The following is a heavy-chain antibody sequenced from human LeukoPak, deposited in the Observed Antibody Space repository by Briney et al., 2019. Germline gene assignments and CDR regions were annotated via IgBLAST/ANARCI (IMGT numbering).Heavy chain of an antibody. CDR2: ISYDGSNK. V-gene: IGHV3-30*01. CDR3: ARDYHYYDSSGYYRTGGGIDY. J-gene: IGHJ4*02. Sequence: GGSLRLSCAASGFTFSSYAMHWVRQAPGKGLEWVAVISYDGSNKYYADSVKGRFTISRDNSKNTPYLQMNSLRAEDTAVYYCARDYHYYDSSGYYRTGGGIDYWGQGTLVTVSS. CDR1: GFTFSSYA. D-gene: IGHD3-22*01.